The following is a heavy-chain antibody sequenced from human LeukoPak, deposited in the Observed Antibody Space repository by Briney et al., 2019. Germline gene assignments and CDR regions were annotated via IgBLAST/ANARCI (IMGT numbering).Heavy chain of an antibody. CDR3: ARAVGGYVLSY. V-gene: IGHV4-59*01. Sequence: NPSETLSLTCTVSGGSISSYYWTWIRQPAGKGLEWIGYIYYSGSTNYNPSLKSRVTISVDTSKHQFSLKLSSVTAADAAVYYCARAVGGYVLSYWGQGTLVTVSS. CDR1: GGSISSYY. CDR2: IYYSGST. J-gene: IGHJ4*02. D-gene: IGHD3-16*01.